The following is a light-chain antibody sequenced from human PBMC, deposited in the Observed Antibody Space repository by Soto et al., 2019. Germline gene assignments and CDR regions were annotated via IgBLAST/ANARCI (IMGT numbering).Light chain of an antibody. CDR1: QSVTSY. J-gene: IGKJ1*01. Sequence: MTQSPSPLSPSVDDRVTIPFRASQSVTSYLAWYQQKPGQAPRLLIYGAFTRATGLPARFSGSGSGTDFALTIGSLQSEDLAVYFCQQYNDWPQTFGRGTKVDIK. CDR3: QQYNDWPQT. V-gene: IGKV3-15*01. CDR2: GAF.